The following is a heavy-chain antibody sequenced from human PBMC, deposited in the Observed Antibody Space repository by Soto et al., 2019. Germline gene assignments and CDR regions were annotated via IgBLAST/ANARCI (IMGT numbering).Heavy chain of an antibody. V-gene: IGHV4-30-4*01. J-gene: IGHJ4*01. CDR1: GVSVISGGHY. CDR2: IYHSGGG. CDR3: ARDPAATADWLYFDX. D-gene: IGHD3-9*01. Sequence: SETLSLTCSVSGVSVISGGHYWNWIRQFPGKGLEVIGYIYHSGGGYYNPSLKSRASMCVATSKNELSLRLDSVTAADTAVYFCARDPAATADWLYFDXWGHGALFPASX.